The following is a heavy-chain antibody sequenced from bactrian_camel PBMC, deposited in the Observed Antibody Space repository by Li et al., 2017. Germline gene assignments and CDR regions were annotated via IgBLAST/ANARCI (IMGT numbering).Heavy chain of an antibody. D-gene: IGHD2*01. CDR3: ATGPWNYYTINY. CDR1: GDVNSTDC. CDR2: IYNSGST. J-gene: IGHJ4*01. V-gene: IGHV3S53*01. Sequence: VQLVESGGGSVQAGGSLRLSCASSGDVNSTDCMGWFRQRPGQGREAVATIYNSGSTRYADSVKGRFTISRDNARNTAYLQMNNLESDDTALYYCATGPWNYYTINYWGQGTQVTVS.